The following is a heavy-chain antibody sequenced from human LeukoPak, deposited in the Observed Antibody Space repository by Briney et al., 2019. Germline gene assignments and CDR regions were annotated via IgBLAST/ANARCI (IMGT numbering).Heavy chain of an antibody. D-gene: IGHD2-15*01. CDR3: AKNGDRGAYCTGGTCYPYFYYYMDV. V-gene: IGHV3-23*01. CDR2: VSGSGHST. CDR1: GFTFSIYA. Sequence: PGGSLRLSCAASGFTFSIYAMSWVRQAPGKGLEWVSTVSGSGHSTFYADSVKGRFTISRDNSKNTLYLQMNSLRAEDTAIYYCAKNGDRGAYCTGGTCYPYFYYYMDVWGKGTTVTI. J-gene: IGHJ6*03.